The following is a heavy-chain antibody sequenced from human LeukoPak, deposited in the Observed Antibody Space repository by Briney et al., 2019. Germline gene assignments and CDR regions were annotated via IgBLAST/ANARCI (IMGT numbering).Heavy chain of an antibody. CDR1: GYTFTSYD. CDR3: AGGPIYPKSGDYPNYYFDY. CDR2: MNPNSGVT. J-gene: IGHJ4*02. D-gene: IGHD1-26*01. V-gene: IGHV1-8*01. Sequence: GASVKVSCKASGYTFTSYDINWVRQATGQGLEWMGWMNPNSGVTGYAQKFQGRVSMTRDTSISTAYMELSSLRSEDTAVYFCAGGPIYPKSGDYPNYYFDYWGQGTLVTVSS.